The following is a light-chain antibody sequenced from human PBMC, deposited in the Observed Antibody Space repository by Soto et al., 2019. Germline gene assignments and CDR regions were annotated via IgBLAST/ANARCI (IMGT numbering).Light chain of an antibody. CDR3: KSYAGSNTYV. V-gene: IGLV2-8*01. Sequence: QSVLTQPPSACGSPGQSVTISCTGTKNDIGVYDFVSWYRHHPGEAPRLIIYEVGQRPSGVPDRFFGSQSGNTASLTVSALQSADEADSFCKSYAGSNTYVFGSGTKVTVL. CDR1: KNDIGVYDF. CDR2: EVG. J-gene: IGLJ1*01.